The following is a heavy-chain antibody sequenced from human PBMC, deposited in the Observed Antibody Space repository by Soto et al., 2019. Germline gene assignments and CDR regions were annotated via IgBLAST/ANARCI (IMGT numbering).Heavy chain of an antibody. CDR3: AHCTFHAYGDYDSGTSHVFDS. CDR1: GFSLSNSGVG. J-gene: IGHJ4*02. D-gene: IGHD4-17*01. Sequence: QITLKESGPSPVKPTQTLTVTCTFSGFSLSNSGVGVAWIRQPPGKALEWLALIYGDNDKRYSPSLKTRLTITDAPSKNQVVLTMTNMDPVDTATYSCAHCTFHAYGDYDSGTSHVFDSWGQGALVTVSS. V-gene: IGHV2-5*02. CDR2: IYGDNDK.